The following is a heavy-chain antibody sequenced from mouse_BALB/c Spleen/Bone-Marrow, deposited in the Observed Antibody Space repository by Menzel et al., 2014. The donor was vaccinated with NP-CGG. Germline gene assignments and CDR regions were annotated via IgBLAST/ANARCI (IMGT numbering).Heavy chain of an antibody. D-gene: IGHD2-4*01. J-gene: IGHJ2*01. V-gene: IGHV14-3*02. CDR1: GFNIKDTY. Sequence: VQLQQSGAELVKPGASVKLSCTASGFNIKDTYMHWVKQRPEQGLEWIGRIDPANGNTKYDPKFQGKATITADTSSNTAYLQLSSLTSEDTAGYYCARFPYDYGGGDYWGQGTTLTVSS. CDR3: ARFPYDYGGGDY. CDR2: IDPANGNT.